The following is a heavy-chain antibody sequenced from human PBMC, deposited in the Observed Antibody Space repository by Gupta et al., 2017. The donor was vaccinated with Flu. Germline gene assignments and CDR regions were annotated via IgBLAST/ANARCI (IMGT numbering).Heavy chain of an antibody. Sequence: QVQLVESGGGVVQPGRSLRLSCAASVFPFSSYVLHWVRQAPGKGLEGVAVIWYDGSNKYYADYVKGRFTISRDNSKNTLYLQMNSLRAEDTAVYYCAREAQGDAFDIWGQGTMVTVSA. CDR3: AREAQGDAFDI. V-gene: IGHV3-33*01. CDR1: VFPFSSYV. CDR2: IWYDGSNK. J-gene: IGHJ3*02.